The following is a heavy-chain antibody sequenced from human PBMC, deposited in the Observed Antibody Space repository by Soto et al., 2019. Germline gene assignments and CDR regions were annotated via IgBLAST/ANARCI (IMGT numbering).Heavy chain of an antibody. CDR1: GFTFIGSA. CDR3: SRPEALSGTTAY. Sequence: PVGSMRVSYAAAGFTFIGSASRWVRKTSGKGLEWIGLIRSKTNNYATVYGASVRGRFTISRDDSKNTAYLQMNSLKTEDTAVYYCSRPEALSGTTAYWGPGTLVTVSS. D-gene: IGHD1-20*01. V-gene: IGHV3-73*01. CDR2: IRSKTNNYAT. J-gene: IGHJ4*02.